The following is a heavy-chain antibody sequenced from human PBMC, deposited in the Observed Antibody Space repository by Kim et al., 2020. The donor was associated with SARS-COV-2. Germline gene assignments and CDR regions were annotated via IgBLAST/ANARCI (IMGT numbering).Heavy chain of an antibody. CDR2: INPDGST. CDR1: GGSLSDYY. J-gene: IGHJ3*02. Sequence: SETLSLTCAVYGGSLSDYYWSWIRQPPAKGLEWIGEINPDGSTNYNPSLTGRLPISLATSTTHFSLTLSPVTAADTAAYFCSRGPRAHSTFGVGVIIW. CDR3: SRGPRAHSTFGVGVII. V-gene: IGHV4-34*01. D-gene: IGHD3-3*01.